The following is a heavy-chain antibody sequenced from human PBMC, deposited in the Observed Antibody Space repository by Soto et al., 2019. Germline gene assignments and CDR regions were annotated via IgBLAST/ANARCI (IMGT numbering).Heavy chain of an antibody. CDR3: AKDQYSGSPGKPDD. D-gene: IGHD1-26*01. CDR1: GFTFSNYA. Sequence: EVQLLESGGGLVQPGGSLRLSCAASGFTFSNYAMSWVRQAPGKGLEWVSTISGTTSTTYYADSVKGRFTISRDNSRSTLYLRMNSLRAEDTAVYYCAKDQYSGSPGKPDDWGQGTLVTVSP. CDR2: ISGTTSTT. V-gene: IGHV3-23*01. J-gene: IGHJ4*02.